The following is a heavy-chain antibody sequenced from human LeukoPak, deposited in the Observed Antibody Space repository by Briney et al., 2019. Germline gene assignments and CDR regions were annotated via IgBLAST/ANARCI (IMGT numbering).Heavy chain of an antibody. V-gene: IGHV3-33*01. J-gene: IGHJ6*02. D-gene: IGHD6-19*01. CDR2: LWYDGTNE. CDR3: ARSMAVAGALTRYGMDV. Sequence: GGSLRLSCAASGFTLSSYGMHWVRQAPGKGLEWVAVLWYDGTNEYYADSVKGRFTISRDNSKNTLYLQMNSLRAEDTAVYYCARSMAVAGALTRYGMDVWGQGTTVTVSS. CDR1: GFTLSSYG.